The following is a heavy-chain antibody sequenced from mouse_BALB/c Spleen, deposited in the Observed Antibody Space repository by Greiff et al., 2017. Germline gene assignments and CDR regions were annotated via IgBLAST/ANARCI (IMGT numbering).Heavy chain of an antibody. Sequence: DVKLVESGGGLVKPGGSLKLSCAASGFTFSSYAMSWVRQTPEKRLEWVASISSGGSTYYPDSVKGRFTISRVNARNILYLQMSSLRSEDTAMYYCARETTGRYFDVWGAGTTVTVSS. D-gene: IGHD2-13*01. V-gene: IGHV5-6-5*01. J-gene: IGHJ1*01. CDR1: GFTFSSYA. CDR2: ISSGGST. CDR3: ARETTGRYFDV.